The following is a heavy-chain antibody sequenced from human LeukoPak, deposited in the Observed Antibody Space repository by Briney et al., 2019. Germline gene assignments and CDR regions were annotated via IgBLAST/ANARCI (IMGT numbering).Heavy chain of an antibody. D-gene: IGHD1-26*01. Sequence: GGSLRLSCAASGFTFSSHRMNWVRQAPGKGLEWVSDISRSSSDIHYADSVTGRFTISRDNAKNSVYLQMNSQRVEDTAVYYCARDSGRYGYYMDVWGKGTTVTVSS. J-gene: IGHJ6*04. CDR3: ARDSGRYGYYMDV. CDR2: ISRSSSDI. V-gene: IGHV3-48*01. CDR1: GFTFSSHR.